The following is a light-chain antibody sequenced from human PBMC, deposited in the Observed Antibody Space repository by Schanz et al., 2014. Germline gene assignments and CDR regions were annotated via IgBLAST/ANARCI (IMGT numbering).Light chain of an antibody. J-gene: IGLJ3*02. CDR1: SSDVGSYNL. CDR3: SSYTTTTWRV. CDR2: DVS. Sequence: QSALTQPASVSGSPGQSITISCTGTSSDVGSYNLVSWYQQHPGKAPKLMIYDVSNRPSGVSNRFSGSKSGNTASLTISGLQAEDEADYYCSSYTTTTWRVFGGGTKLTVL. V-gene: IGLV2-14*02.